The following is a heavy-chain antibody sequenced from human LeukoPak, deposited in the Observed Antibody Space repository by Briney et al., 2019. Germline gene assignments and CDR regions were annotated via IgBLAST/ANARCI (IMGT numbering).Heavy chain of an antibody. CDR3: ARDNKVY. J-gene: IGHJ4*02. CDR2: ISYVGSNK. V-gene: IGHV3-30-3*01. D-gene: IGHD2/OR15-2a*01. Sequence: PGGSLRLSCAASGFTFSSYAMHWVRQAPGKGLEWVAVISYVGSNKHYADSVKGRFTISRDSSKNTLYLQMNSLRAEDTAVYYCARDNKVYWGQGTLVTVSS. CDR1: GFTFSSYA.